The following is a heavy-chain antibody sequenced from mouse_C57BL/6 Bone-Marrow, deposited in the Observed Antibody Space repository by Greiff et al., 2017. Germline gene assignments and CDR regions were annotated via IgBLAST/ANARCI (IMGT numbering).Heavy chain of an antibody. V-gene: IGHV1-55*01. CDR3: ARKGPMDY. CDR2: IYPGGGYT. D-gene: IGHD3-3*01. CDR1: GYTFTSYW. Sequence: QVQLQQPGAELVKPGASVKMSCKASGYTFTSYWITWVKQRPGQGLEWIGDIYPGGGYTNYNEKFKGKATLTADKSSSTAYMQFSSLTSEDSAIYYCARKGPMDYWGQGTSVTVSS. J-gene: IGHJ4*01.